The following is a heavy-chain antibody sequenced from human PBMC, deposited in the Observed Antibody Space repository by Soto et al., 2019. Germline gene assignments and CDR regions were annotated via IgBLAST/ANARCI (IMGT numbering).Heavy chain of an antibody. Sequence: AASVKVSFKASGYTFTSYDINWVRQATGQGLEWMGWMNPNSGNTGYAQKFQGRVTMTRNTSISTAYMELSSLRSEDTAVYYCARGRRLRSVRGYYIDYWGQGTLVTVSS. D-gene: IGHD5-12*01. CDR3: ARGRRLRSVRGYYIDY. CDR1: GYTFTSYD. J-gene: IGHJ4*02. CDR2: MNPNSGNT. V-gene: IGHV1-8*01.